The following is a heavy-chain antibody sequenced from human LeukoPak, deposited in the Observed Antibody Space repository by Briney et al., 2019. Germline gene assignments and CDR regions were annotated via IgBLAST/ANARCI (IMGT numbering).Heavy chain of an antibody. D-gene: IGHD5-18*01. CDR2: IIPILGIA. CDR1: GGTFSSYA. V-gene: IGHV1-69*04. CDR3: ARSRTYSYGYCFDY. J-gene: IGHJ4*02. Sequence: VASVKVSCKASGGTFSSYAISWVRQAPGQGLEWMGRIIPILGIANYAQKFQGRVTITADKSTSTAYMELSSLRSEDTAVYYCARSRTYSYGYCFDYWGQGTLVTVSS.